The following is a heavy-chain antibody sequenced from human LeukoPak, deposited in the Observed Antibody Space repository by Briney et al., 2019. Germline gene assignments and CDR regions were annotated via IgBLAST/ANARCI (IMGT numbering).Heavy chain of an antibody. Sequence: SETLSLTCTVSGGSISSYYWSWIRQPAGKGLEWIGRIYTSGSTNYNLSLKSRVTMSVDTSKNQFSLKLSSVTAADTAVYYCAKDFRGAAAGTTSDYWGQGTLVTVSS. V-gene: IGHV4-4*07. J-gene: IGHJ4*02. CDR1: GGSISSYY. CDR2: IYTSGST. CDR3: AKDFRGAAAGTTSDY. D-gene: IGHD6-13*01.